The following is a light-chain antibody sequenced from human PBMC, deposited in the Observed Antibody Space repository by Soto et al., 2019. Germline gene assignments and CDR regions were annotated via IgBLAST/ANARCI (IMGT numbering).Light chain of an antibody. CDR1: QGLSSS. CDR2: AAS. CDR3: QHLNSYPYT. V-gene: IGKV1-9*01. Sequence: IQLPQSPSSLSASVGDRVTITCRTSQGLSSSLAWYQQKPGKAPKLLIYAASTLQSGVPSTFSGSGSGTDFTLTISSLQPEDFATYYCQHLNSYPYTFGQGTKLEIK. J-gene: IGKJ2*01.